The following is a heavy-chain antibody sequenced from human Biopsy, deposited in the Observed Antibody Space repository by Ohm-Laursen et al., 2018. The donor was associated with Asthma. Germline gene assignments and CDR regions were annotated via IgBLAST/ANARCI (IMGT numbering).Heavy chain of an antibody. J-gene: IGHJ1*01. V-gene: IGHV3-7*01. D-gene: IGHD3-3*02. CDR1: GFTFGDYW. CDR2: IKHDGSEK. Sequence: SLRLSCTASGFTFGDYWMSWVHQVPGKGLEWVAIIKHDGSEKNHVDSLKGRFTISRDNAKNSLYLQMNSLRAEDTAVYYCARTFHFWSPYHAEHYQLWGQGTLVTVSS. CDR3: ARTFHFWSPYHAEHYQL.